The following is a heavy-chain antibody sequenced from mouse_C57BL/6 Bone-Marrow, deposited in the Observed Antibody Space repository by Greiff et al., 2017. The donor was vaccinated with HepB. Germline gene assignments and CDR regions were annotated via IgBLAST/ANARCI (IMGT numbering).Heavy chain of an antibody. CDR3: ARAYASGDYFDY. D-gene: IGHD1-1*01. CDR1: GYTFTSYW. V-gene: IGHV1-69*01. Sequence: QVQLQQPGAELVMPGASVKLSCKASGYTFTSYWMHWVKQRPGQGLEWIGEIDPSDSYTNYNQKFKGKSTLTVDKSSSTAYMQLSSLTSEDSAVYYCARAYASGDYFDYWGQGTTLTVSS. J-gene: IGHJ2*01. CDR2: IDPSDSYT.